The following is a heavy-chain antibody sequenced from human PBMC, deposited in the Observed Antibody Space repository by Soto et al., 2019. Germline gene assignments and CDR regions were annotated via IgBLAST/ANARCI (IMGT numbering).Heavy chain of an antibody. D-gene: IGHD2-15*01. CDR1: GFSLSTSGVG. CDR2: IYWDDDK. J-gene: IGHJ5*02. V-gene: IGHV2-5*02. CDR3: AHRYCSGGSCYSNWFEP. Sequence: QITFNESGPTLVKPTQTLTLTCTFSGFSLSTSGVGVGWIRQPPGKALEWLALIYWDDDKRYSPSLKSRLTSTKDTSKNPVVLTMTNMDPVDTATYYCAHRYCSGGSCYSNWFEPWGQGTLVTVSS.